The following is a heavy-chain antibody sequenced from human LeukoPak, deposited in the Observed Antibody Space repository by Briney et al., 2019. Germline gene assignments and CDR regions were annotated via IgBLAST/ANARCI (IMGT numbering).Heavy chain of an antibody. Sequence: GGSLRLSCAASGFTFSSYAMHWGRQAPGKGLEWVAVISYDGSNKYYADSVKGRFTISRDNSKNTLYLQMNSLRAEDTAVYYCASLRSYYYGSGSYFKGHFDYWGQGTLVTVSS. CDR3: ASLRSYYYGSGSYFKGHFDY. CDR2: ISYDGSNK. D-gene: IGHD3-10*01. V-gene: IGHV3-30-3*01. J-gene: IGHJ4*02. CDR1: GFTFSSYA.